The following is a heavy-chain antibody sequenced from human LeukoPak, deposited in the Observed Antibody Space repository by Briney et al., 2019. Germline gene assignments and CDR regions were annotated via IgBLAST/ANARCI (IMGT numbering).Heavy chain of an antibody. CDR2: INQDASTK. V-gene: IGHV3-7*01. Sequence: GGSLRLPCAASGFTFSNTWMAWVRQAPGKGLEWVANINQDASTKHYVDSVKGRSTISRDNAKNSLYLQMNSLRAEDTAVYYCARDQSGSLDYWGQGTLVTVSS. CDR3: ARDQSGSLDY. D-gene: IGHD1-26*01. J-gene: IGHJ4*02. CDR1: GFTFSNTW.